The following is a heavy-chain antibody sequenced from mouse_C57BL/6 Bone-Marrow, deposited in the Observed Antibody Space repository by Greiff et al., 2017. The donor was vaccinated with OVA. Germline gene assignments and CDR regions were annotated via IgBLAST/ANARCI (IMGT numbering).Heavy chain of an antibody. CDR1: GFTFSSYG. D-gene: IGHD1-1*01. CDR3: ARHGDHGSFFDY. J-gene: IGHJ2*01. CDR2: ISSGGSYT. V-gene: IGHV5-6*01. Sequence: EVKLVESGGDLVKPGGSLKLSCAASGFTFSSYGMSWVRQTPDKRLEWVATISSGGSYTYYPDSVKGRFTISRDNAKNTLYLQMSSLKSEDTAMYYCARHGDHGSFFDYWGQGTTLTVSS.